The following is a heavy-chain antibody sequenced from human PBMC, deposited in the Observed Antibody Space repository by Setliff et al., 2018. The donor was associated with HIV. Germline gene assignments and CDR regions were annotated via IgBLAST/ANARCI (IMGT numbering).Heavy chain of an antibody. Sequence: PSETLSLTCAVSGYSVSSGYFWGWIRQPPGKGLEWIGSIFHTGSTYYNPSIKSRXTISVDTSKNQFSLRLTSVTAADTAVYYCARGRDYGGNFFDYWGQGTLVTVSS. CDR2: IFHTGST. V-gene: IGHV4-38-2*01. CDR3: ARGRDYGGNFFDY. CDR1: GYSVSSGYF. D-gene: IGHD4-17*01. J-gene: IGHJ4*02.